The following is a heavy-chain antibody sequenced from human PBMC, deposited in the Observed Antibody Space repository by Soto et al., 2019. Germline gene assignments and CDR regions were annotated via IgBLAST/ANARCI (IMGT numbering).Heavy chain of an antibody. Sequence: ASVKVSCKASGYTFSSYGISWVRQAPGQGLEWMGWISAYNGNTNYAQKLQERVTMTTDESTSTAYLQMKSLRTDDTAVYYCTRDSPSDWLSPYDYYYYGMDVWGQGTTVTVS. V-gene: IGHV1-18*01. J-gene: IGHJ6*02. D-gene: IGHD3-9*01. CDR2: ISAYNGNT. CDR3: TRDSPSDWLSPYDYYYYGMDV. CDR1: GYTFSSYG.